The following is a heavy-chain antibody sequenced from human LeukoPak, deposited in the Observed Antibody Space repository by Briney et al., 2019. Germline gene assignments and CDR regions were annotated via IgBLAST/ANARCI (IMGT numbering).Heavy chain of an antibody. CDR2: IKSKTDGGTT. Sequence: GGSLRLSCAASGFTFSNAWMSWVRQAPGKGLEWVGRIKSKTDGGTTDYAAPVKGRFTISRDDSKNTLYLQMNSLKTEDTAVYYCTTRELGYCSSTSCSDFDYWGREPWSPSPQ. V-gene: IGHV3-15*01. CDR1: GFTFSNAW. J-gene: IGHJ4*02. D-gene: IGHD2-2*01. CDR3: TTRELGYCSSTSCSDFDY.